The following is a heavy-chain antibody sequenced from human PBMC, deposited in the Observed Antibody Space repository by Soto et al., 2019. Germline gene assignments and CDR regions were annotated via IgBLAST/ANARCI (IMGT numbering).Heavy chain of an antibody. CDR2: TYHMSKWYN. Sequence: SQTLSLNCAISGASVSSNSAAWNWIRQSPSRGIEWLGRTYHMSKWYNDYAVSVKSRKTINAVTSKDQFSLQLNSVTPEVTAVYYCARVKDGTNGSCADGGAVAVCDYWGQGTLVTVSS. J-gene: IGHJ4*02. D-gene: IGHD2-8*01. CDR3: ARVKDGTNGSCADGGAVAVCDY. CDR1: GASVSSNSAA. V-gene: IGHV6-1*01.